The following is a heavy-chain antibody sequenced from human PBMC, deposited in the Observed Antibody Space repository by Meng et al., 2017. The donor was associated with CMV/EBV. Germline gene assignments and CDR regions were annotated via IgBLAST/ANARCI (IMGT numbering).Heavy chain of an antibody. V-gene: IGHV1-69*05. CDR2: IIPIFGTA. J-gene: IGHJ4*02. D-gene: IGHD2-15*01. CDR1: GGTFSSYA. CDR3: ARDRSYCSGGSCYKIYDY. Sequence: SVKVSCKASGGTFSSYAISWVRQAPGQGLEWMGGIIPIFGTANYAQKFQGRVTITTDESTSTAYMELRSLRSDDTAVYYCARDRSYCSGGSCYKIYDYWGQGTLVTVSS.